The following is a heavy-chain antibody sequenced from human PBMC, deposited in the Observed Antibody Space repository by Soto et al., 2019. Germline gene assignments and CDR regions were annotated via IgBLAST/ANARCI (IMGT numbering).Heavy chain of an antibody. Sequence: GGSLRLSCAASGFTFSSYGMSWVRQAPGKGLEWVSSISDNGVRTYFADSVKGRFTISRDNSKNTLYLQMNSLRAEDTAVYYCAKLGPSYFDKWGQGTLVTVSS. CDR2: ISDNGVRT. D-gene: IGHD3-16*01. J-gene: IGHJ4*02. CDR3: AKLGPSYFDK. V-gene: IGHV3-23*01. CDR1: GFTFSSYG.